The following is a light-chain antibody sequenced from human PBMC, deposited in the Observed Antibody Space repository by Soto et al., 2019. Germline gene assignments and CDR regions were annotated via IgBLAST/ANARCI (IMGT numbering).Light chain of an antibody. Sequence: AIQLTQSPSSLSAYVGDRVTITCRASQGLSSALGWYQQKPGKPPKFLMYDVSTLESGVPSRFSGSGSGTVFTLTISNLQPEDFATYYCQQCNTYPITFGQGTRLEIK. CDR1: QGLSSA. V-gene: IGKV1-13*02. J-gene: IGKJ5*01. CDR2: DVS. CDR3: QQCNTYPIT.